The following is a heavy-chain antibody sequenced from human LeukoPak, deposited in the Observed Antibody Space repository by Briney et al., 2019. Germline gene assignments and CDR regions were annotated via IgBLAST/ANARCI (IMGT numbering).Heavy chain of an antibody. D-gene: IGHD3-10*01. CDR3: ARDGYYGSGSFDP. CDR2: IYSRGLTRGST. V-gene: IGHV4-59*01. Sequence: SETLSLTCTVSGGSLSSYYWSWIRQPPGKGLEWIGYIYSRGLTRGSTNYNPSLKSRVTISVDTSKNQFSLRLNSVTAADTAVYYCARDGYYGSGSFDPWGQGTLVTVSS. CDR1: GGSLSSYY. J-gene: IGHJ5*02.